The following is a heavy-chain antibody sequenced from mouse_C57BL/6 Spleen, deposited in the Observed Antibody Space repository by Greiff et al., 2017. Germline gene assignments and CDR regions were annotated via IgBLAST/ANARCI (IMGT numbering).Heavy chain of an antibody. CDR2: IDPETGGT. Sequence: QVQLQQSGAELVRPGASVTLSCKASGYTFTDYEMHWVKQTPVHGLEWIGAIDPETGGTAYTQKFKGKAILTADKSSGTAYMELRSLTSEDSAVYYCTRYYSSSYGDDWGQGTTLTVSS. CDR3: TRYYSSSYGDD. V-gene: IGHV1-15*01. CDR1: GYTFTDYE. D-gene: IGHD1-1*01. J-gene: IGHJ2*01.